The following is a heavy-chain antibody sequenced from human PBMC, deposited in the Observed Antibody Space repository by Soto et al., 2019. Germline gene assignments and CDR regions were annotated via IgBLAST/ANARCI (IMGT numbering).Heavy chain of an antibody. V-gene: IGHV4-34*01. CDR3: ARGCRIQLWLRYYGMDV. Sequence: PXDTLSLTSAVDGWSFSGYYWFWIRQPPGKGLEWIGEINHSGSTNCNPSLKSRITITVVSSKNHFSLRLSSVTAADTAVYYCARGCRIQLWLRYYGMDVWGQGTTVTVSS. CDR2: INHSGST. CDR1: GWSFSGYY. D-gene: IGHD5-18*01. J-gene: IGHJ6*02.